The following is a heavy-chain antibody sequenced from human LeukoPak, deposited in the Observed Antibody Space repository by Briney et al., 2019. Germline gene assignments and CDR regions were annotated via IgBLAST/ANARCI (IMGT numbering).Heavy chain of an antibody. CDR3: AKDHYWSIDY. Sequence: GGSLRHSCAASGFYFSSNWMRWVRHAPGQGLVWVSRIKGDGISTNYADSVKGRFTISRDIAKNTLYLQMNSLRAEDTGVYYCAKDHYWSIDYWGRGTLVTVSS. J-gene: IGHJ4*02. CDR2: IKGDGIST. V-gene: IGHV3-74*01. CDR1: GFYFSSNW. D-gene: IGHD3-3*01.